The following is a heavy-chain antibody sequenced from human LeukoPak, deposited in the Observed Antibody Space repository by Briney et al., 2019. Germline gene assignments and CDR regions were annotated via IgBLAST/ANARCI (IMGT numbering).Heavy chain of an antibody. CDR2: IYYSGST. D-gene: IGHD3-10*01. CDR1: GGSISSYY. CDR3: ARHSKGTYSITMVRGVTYFDY. J-gene: IGHJ4*02. Sequence: SETLSLTCTVSGGSISSYYWSWIRQPPGKGLEWIGYIYYSGSTYYNPSLKSRVTISVDTSKNQFSLKLSSVTAADTAVYYCARHSKGTYSITMVRGVTYFDYWGQGTLVTVSS. V-gene: IGHV4-59*08.